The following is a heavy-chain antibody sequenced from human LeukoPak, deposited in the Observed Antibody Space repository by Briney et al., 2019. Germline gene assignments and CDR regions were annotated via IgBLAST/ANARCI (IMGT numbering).Heavy chain of an antibody. V-gene: IGHV3-30*04. CDR2: ISYDGRNK. J-gene: IGHJ3*02. CDR3: ANQREYRLFDI. CDR1: EFTFSSYS. Sequence: GRSLRLSCAASEFTFSSYSMHWVRRAPGKGLEWVAFISYDGRNKYYTDSVKGRFTISRDNAKNTLNLQMNSLRAEDTAVYYCANQREYRLFDIWGQGTMVTVSS. D-gene: IGHD3-16*02.